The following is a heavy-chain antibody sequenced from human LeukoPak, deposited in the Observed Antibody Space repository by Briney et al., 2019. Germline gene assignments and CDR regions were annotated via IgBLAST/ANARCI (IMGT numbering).Heavy chain of an antibody. CDR1: GYTFTSYY. D-gene: IGHD3-16*02. CDR3: ARDGYDYVWGSYRPSY. Sequence: ASVKVSCKASGYTFTSYYMHWVRQAPGQGLEWMGIINPSGGSTSYAQKFQGRVTITADESTSTAYMELSSLRSEDTAVYYCARDGYDYVWGSYRPSYWGQGTLVTVSS. V-gene: IGHV1-46*01. J-gene: IGHJ4*02. CDR2: INPSGGST.